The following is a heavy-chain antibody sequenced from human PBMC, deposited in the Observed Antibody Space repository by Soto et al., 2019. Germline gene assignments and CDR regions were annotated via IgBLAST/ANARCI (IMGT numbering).Heavy chain of an antibody. D-gene: IGHD2-8*01. CDR3: ARQGRVGTNGIFASPDGGTWFDP. CDR1: GGPISNTNYY. V-gene: IGHV4-39*01. Sequence: QLGLHESGPGLVKPSETLSLTWSVSGGPISNTNYYWGWMRQPPGKVLEWIASIDHNGNTYYNPSLKNPVNIHVYTSKSPLTLKIDSVTAAYTPIYLCARQGRVGTNGIFASPDGGTWFDPWGQGTLVTVSS. J-gene: IGHJ5*02. CDR2: IDHNGNT.